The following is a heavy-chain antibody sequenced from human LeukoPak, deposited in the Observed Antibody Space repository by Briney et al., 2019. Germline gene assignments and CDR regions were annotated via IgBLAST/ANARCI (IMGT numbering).Heavy chain of an antibody. Sequence: SETLSLTCTVSGGSISSYYWSWIRQPPGKGLEWIGYIYYSGSTNYNPSLKSRVTISVDTSKNQFSLKLSSVTAADTAVYYCARGMDILTGNDAFDIWGQGTMVTVSS. CDR3: ARGMDILTGNDAFDI. D-gene: IGHD3-9*01. CDR1: GGSISSYY. V-gene: IGHV4-59*01. CDR2: IYYSGST. J-gene: IGHJ3*02.